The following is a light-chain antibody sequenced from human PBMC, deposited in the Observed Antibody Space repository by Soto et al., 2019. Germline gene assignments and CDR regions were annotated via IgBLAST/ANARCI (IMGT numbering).Light chain of an antibody. CDR3: SSSTSSSTPSYV. CDR2: DVS. Sequence: QSVLTQPASVSGSPGQSITISCSGTSSDVCGYNYVSWYQQHPGKAPKLMISDVSNRPSGVSNRFSGSKSGNTASLTISGLQAEDEADYYCSSSTSSSTPSYVFGTGTKVTVL. V-gene: IGLV2-14*01. J-gene: IGLJ1*01. CDR1: SSDVCGYNY.